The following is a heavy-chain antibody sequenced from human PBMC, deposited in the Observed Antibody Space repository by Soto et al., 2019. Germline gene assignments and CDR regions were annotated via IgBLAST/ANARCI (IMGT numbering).Heavy chain of an antibody. CDR3: SRSLNA. D-gene: IGHD2-8*01. Sequence: GGSLRLSCAASGFTFSTYWMDWVRQTPGKGLEWVANINQDGSKKNYVGSVKGRYTISRDNAKNSLYLQMSSLTAEDSALYYCSRSLNAWGQGTLVTVS. J-gene: IGHJ5*02. CDR1: GFTFSTYW. CDR2: INQDGSKK. V-gene: IGHV3-7*01.